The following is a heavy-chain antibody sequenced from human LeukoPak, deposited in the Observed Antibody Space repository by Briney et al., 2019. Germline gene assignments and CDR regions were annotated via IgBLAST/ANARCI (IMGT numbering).Heavy chain of an antibody. CDR1: GFTFSSYA. CDR2: ISGSGGST. J-gene: IGHJ4*02. D-gene: IGHD5-18*01. Sequence: PGGSLRLPCAASGFTFSSYAMSWVRQALGKGLEWVSAISGSGGSTYYADSVKGRFTISRDNSKNTLYLQMNSLKAEDTAVYYCARDPDGYRQGHHFDYWGQGTLVTVSS. CDR3: ARDPDGYRQGHHFDY. V-gene: IGHV3-23*01.